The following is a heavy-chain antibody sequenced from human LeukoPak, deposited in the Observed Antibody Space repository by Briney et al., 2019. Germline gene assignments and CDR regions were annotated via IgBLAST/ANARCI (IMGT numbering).Heavy chain of an antibody. CDR3: ASTTLRYLI. D-gene: IGHD1-1*01. CDR2: IYHSGST. J-gene: IGHJ3*02. CDR1: GYSISSGYY. Sequence: SETLSLTCAVSGYSISSGYYWGWIRQPPGKGLEWIGSIYHSGSTYSNPSLKSRVTISVDTSKNQFSLKLISVTAADTAVYYCASTTLRYLIWGQGTMVTVSS. V-gene: IGHV4-38-2*01.